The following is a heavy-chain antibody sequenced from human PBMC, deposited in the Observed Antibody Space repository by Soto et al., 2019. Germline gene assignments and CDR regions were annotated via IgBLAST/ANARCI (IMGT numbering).Heavy chain of an antibody. D-gene: IGHD1-20*01. V-gene: IGHV1-69*06. J-gene: IGHJ5*02. CDR2: IIPIFGTA. CDR3: ASSGMLGSRSLAGITTNGFDP. CDR1: GGTFSSYA. Sequence: SVKVSCKASGGTFSSYAISWVRQAPGQGLEWMGGIIPIFGTANYAQKFQGRVTITADKSTSTAYMKLSSLRSEDTAVYYCASSGMLGSRSLAGITTNGFDPWGQGTLVTVSS.